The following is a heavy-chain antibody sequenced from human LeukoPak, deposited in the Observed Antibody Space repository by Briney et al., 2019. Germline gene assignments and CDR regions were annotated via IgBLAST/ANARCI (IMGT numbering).Heavy chain of an antibody. CDR3: AKDVGKWESLHFFDY. J-gene: IGHJ4*02. V-gene: IGHV3-23*01. CDR1: GFTFGTNA. CDR2: ISGSGAST. Sequence: GGSLRLSCLTSGFTFGTNAMSWVRQAPGKGLEWISGISGSGASTYYADSVTGRFTISRDNSRNTLYLQMNSLRGDDTAVYYCAKDVGKWESLHFFDYWGQGTLVTVSS. D-gene: IGHD1-26*01.